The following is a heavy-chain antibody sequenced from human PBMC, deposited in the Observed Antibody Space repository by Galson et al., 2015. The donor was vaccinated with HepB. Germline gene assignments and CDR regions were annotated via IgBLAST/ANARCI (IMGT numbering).Heavy chain of an antibody. J-gene: IGHJ4*02. Sequence: SLRLSCADSGVTFNDYAINWVRQAPGKGLEWFADSSASGGSRDYVDSVKGRFTVSRDNSKNTVHLQMNSLRVEDTATYYCAKGYCSVTTCYYDYWGQGTQVSVSS. CDR1: GVTFNDYA. V-gene: IGHV3-23*01. CDR3: AKGYCSVTTCYYDY. D-gene: IGHD2-2*01. CDR2: SSASGGSR.